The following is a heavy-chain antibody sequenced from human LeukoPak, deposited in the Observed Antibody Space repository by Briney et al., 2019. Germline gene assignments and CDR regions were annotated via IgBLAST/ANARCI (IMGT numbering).Heavy chain of an antibody. V-gene: IGHV3-23*01. Sequence: EGSQRLSCAASGFTFSSYAMSWVRQAPGKGLEWVSAISGSGGSTYYADSVKGRFTISRDNSKNTLYLQMNSLRAEDTAVYYCAKSIGVITRDFDYWGQGTLVTVSS. CDR3: AKSIGVITRDFDY. CDR2: ISGSGGST. CDR1: GFTFSSYA. D-gene: IGHD3-22*01. J-gene: IGHJ4*02.